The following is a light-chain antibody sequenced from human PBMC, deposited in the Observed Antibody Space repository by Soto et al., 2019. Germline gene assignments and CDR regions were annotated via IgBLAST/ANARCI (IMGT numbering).Light chain of an antibody. V-gene: IGKV3-20*01. CDR3: HQYGSSPRT. J-gene: IGKJ1*01. CDR2: DAS. CDR1: QSVSSY. Sequence: EIVLTQSPATLSLSPGERATLSCRASQSVSSYLAWYQQKPGQAPRLLIYDASTRATGIPDRFSGSGSGTDFTLTISRLEPEDFAVYYCHQYGSSPRTFGPGTKVDIK.